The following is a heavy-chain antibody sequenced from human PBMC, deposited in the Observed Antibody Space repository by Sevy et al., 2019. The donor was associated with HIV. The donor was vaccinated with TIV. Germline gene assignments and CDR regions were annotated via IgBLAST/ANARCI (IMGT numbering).Heavy chain of an antibody. Sequence: SETLSLTCAVSGGSIISVNWWHWVRQSPGKGLEWIGEIYHSGSTNYNPSLKSRVTISVDNSKNQFSLILYSVTAADTAVYYCARGGETPRGFDPWGQGGLVTVSS. CDR3: ARGGETPRGFDP. CDR1: GGSIISVNW. J-gene: IGHJ5*02. CDR2: IYHSGST. V-gene: IGHV4-4*02. D-gene: IGHD3-16*01.